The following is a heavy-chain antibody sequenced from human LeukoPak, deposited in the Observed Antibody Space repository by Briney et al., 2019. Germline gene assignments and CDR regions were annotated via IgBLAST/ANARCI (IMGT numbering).Heavy chain of an antibody. J-gene: IGHJ4*02. CDR1: GYSISSGYY. Sequence: SETLSLTCAVSGYSISSGYYWGWIRQPPGKGLEWIGSIYHSGSTYYNPSLKSRVTISVDTSKNQFSLKLSSVTAADTAVYYCARHAGTGDYWSQGTLVTVSS. D-gene: IGHD3/OR15-3a*01. CDR3: ARHAGTGDY. CDR2: IYHSGST. V-gene: IGHV4-38-2*01.